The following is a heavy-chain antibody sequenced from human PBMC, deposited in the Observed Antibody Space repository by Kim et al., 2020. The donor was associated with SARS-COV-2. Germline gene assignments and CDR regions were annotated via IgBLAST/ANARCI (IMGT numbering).Heavy chain of an antibody. CDR2: IKSKTDGGTT. J-gene: IGHJ3*02. Sequence: GGSLRLSCAASGFTFSNAWMSWVRQAPGKGLEWVGRIKSKTDGGTTDYAAPVKGRFTISRDDSKNTLYLQMNSLKTEDTAVYYCTTGEAAAGPLADAFDIWGQGTMVTVSS. CDR1: GFTFSNAW. D-gene: IGHD6-13*01. V-gene: IGHV3-15*01. CDR3: TTGEAAAGPLADAFDI.